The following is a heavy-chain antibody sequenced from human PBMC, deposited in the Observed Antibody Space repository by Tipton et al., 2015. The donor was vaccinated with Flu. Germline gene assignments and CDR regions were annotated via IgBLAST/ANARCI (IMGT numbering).Heavy chain of an antibody. V-gene: IGHV4-34*01. CDR3: ASKVANWGVWEPLDY. Sequence: TLSLTCAVYGGSFSGYYWSWIRQPPGKGLEWIGEINHSGNTNYNPSLKSRVTISGDTSKKQFSLKLTSVTAADTAVYYCASKVANWGVWEPLDYWGHGTLVTVSS. CDR2: INHSGNT. CDR1: GGSFSGYY. D-gene: IGHD7-27*01. J-gene: IGHJ4*01.